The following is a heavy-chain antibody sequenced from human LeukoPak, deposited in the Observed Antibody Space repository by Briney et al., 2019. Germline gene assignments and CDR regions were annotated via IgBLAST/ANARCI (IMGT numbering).Heavy chain of an antibody. V-gene: IGHV4-59*08. CDR3: ARHSAAAGIGY. D-gene: IGHD6-13*01. J-gene: IGHJ4*02. CDR2: IYYSGST. CDR1: GGSISSYY. Sequence: SETLSLTCTVSGGSISSYYWSWIRQPPGKGLEWIGYIYYSGSTNYSPSLKSRVTISVDTSKNQFSLKLSSVTAADTAVYYCARHSAAAGIGYWGQGTLVTVSS.